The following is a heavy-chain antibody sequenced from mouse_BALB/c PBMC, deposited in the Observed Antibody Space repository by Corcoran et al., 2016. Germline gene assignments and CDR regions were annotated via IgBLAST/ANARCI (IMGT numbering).Heavy chain of an antibody. D-gene: IGHD1-2*01. CDR3: ARRATTATAWFAY. CDR2: INTNTGEP. V-gene: IGHV9-3-1*01. Sequence: QIQLVQSGPELKKPGETVKISCKASGYTFTNYGMNWVKQAPGKGLKWMGWINTNTGEPTYGDDFKGRFAFSLETSASTAYLQINNLKNEDTATYFWARRATTATAWFAYWGQGTLVTVSA. CDR1: GYTFTNYG. J-gene: IGHJ3*01.